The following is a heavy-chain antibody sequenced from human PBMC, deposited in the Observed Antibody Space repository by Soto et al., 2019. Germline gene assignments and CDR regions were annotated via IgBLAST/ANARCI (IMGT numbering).Heavy chain of an antibody. V-gene: IGHV1-18*04. CDR2: ISAYNGNT. J-gene: IGHJ3*02. D-gene: IGHD3-9*01. Sequence: SVKVSCKASGYTFTNYDINWVRQAPGQGLEWMGWISAYNGNTNYAQRLQGRVTMTTDTSTSTAYMELRSLRSDDTAVYYCARDYGVGGYYDLLTGYDRAPYIWV. CDR3: ARDYGVGGYYDLLTGYDRAPYI. CDR1: GYTFTNYD.